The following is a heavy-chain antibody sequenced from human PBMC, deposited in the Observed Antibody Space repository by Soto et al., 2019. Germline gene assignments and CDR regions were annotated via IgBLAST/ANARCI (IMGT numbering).Heavy chain of an antibody. CDR2: IIPIFGTA. J-gene: IGHJ5*02. Sequence: QVQLVQSGAEVKKPGSSVKVSCKASGGTFSSYAITWVRQAPGQGLELMGGIIPIFGTANYAQKFQGRVTITADESLTTAYMERSSLRSEDTAVYYCARDFPSSSSDPWGQGTLVTVSS. V-gene: IGHV1-69*01. CDR1: GGTFSSYA. CDR3: ARDFPSSSSDP.